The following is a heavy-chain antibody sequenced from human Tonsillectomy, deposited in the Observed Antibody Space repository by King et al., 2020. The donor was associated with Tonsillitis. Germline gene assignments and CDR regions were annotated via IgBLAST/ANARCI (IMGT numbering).Heavy chain of an antibody. Sequence: HVQLQQWGAGLLKPSETLSLTCAVYGGSFSGYYWSWIRQPPGKGLEWIGEINHSGSTNYSPSLKSRVNISVDTSKNQFSLKLSSVSAADTAVYYCARVGALHYYYYMDVWGKGTTVTVSS. CDR3: ARVGALHYYYYMDV. D-gene: IGHD3-16*01. CDR2: INHSGST. J-gene: IGHJ6*03. V-gene: IGHV4-34*01. CDR1: GGSFSGYY.